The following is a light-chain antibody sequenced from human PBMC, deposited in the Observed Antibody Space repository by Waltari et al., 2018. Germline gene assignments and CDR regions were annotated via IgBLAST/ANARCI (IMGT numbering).Light chain of an antibody. J-gene: IGLJ1*01. CDR2: RNN. CDR1: NSNVGINY. Sequence: QSVLTQPPSVSGAPGQRVTISCSGSNSNVGINYVSWFQHVPGAAPRLLIYRNNQRPSGVPDRFSGSKSGSSASLAISGLRSEDDADYYCAAWDVSLRGIFGTGTRSPS. CDR3: AAWDVSLRGI. V-gene: IGLV1-47*01.